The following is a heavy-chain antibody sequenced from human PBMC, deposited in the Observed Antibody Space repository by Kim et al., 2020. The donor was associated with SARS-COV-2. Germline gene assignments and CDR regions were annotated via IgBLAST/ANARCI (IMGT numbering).Heavy chain of an antibody. Sequence: SETLSLTCTVSGGSISSYYWSWIRQPPGKGLEWIGYIYYSGSTNYNPSLKSRVTISVDTSKNQFSLKLSSVTAADTAVYYCARSPIFFGDFDWLLGPGAFDIWGQGTMVTVSS. V-gene: IGHV4-59*01. J-gene: IGHJ3*02. CDR1: GGSISSYY. CDR3: ARSPIFFGDFDWLLGPGAFDI. D-gene: IGHD3-9*01. CDR2: IYYSGST.